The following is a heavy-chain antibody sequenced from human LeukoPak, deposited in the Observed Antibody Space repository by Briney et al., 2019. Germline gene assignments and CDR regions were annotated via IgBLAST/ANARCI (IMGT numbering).Heavy chain of an antibody. CDR2: IYYSGST. Sequence: PSETLSLTCTVSGGSISSYYWSWIRQPPGKGLEWIGYIYYSGSTSHNPSLKSRVTISVDTSKNQLSLKLTSVLAADTAVYYCARGKDYYDTSGYPTFHYWGQGTLVTVSS. CDR3: ARGKDYYDTSGYPTFHY. V-gene: IGHV4-59*01. CDR1: GGSISSYY. D-gene: IGHD3-22*01. J-gene: IGHJ4*02.